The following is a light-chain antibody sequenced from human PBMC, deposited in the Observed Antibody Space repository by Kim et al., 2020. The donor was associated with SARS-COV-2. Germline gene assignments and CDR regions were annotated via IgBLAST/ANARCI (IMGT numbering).Light chain of an antibody. V-gene: IGKV3-15*01. CDR2: GAS. CDR3: QQYNNWPQT. Sequence: PGERVTLSCRASQNVSSNLAWYQQKLGQAPRLLIYGASTRATGLPARFSGSGSGTEFTLSITSLQSEDFAVYYCQQYNNWPQTFGQGTKVDIK. J-gene: IGKJ1*01. CDR1: QNVSSN.